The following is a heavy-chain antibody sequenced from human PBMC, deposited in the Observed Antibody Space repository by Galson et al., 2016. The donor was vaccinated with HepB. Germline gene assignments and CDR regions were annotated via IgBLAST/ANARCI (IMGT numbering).Heavy chain of an antibody. V-gene: IGHV3-30*04. CDR2: VSYDVNRR. Sequence: SLRLSCAAPGFTFDDYAMHWVRQAPGKGLEWVAVVSYDVNRRYYADSVKGRFTISRDNSKNTLYMEANSLRGEDTAIYYCARSRPREGGYFYGMDVWGNGTTVIVSS. J-gene: IGHJ6*04. CDR3: ARSRPREGGYFYGMDV. D-gene: IGHD2-21*01. CDR1: GFTFDDYA.